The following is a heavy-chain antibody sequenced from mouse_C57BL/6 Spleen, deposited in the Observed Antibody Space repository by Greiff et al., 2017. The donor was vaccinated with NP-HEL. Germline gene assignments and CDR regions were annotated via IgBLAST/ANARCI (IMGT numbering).Heavy chain of an antibody. V-gene: IGHV5-17*01. J-gene: IGHJ2*01. D-gene: IGHD1-1*01. CDR1: GFTFSDYG. Sequence: EVQVVESGGGLVKPGGSLKLSCAASGFTFSDYGMHWVRQAPEQGLEWVAYISSGSSTIYYADTVKGRFTISRDNAKNTLFLQMTSLRSEDTAMYYCARPSTVVATTGFDYWGQGTTLTVSS. CDR2: ISSGSSTI. CDR3: ARPSTVVATTGFDY.